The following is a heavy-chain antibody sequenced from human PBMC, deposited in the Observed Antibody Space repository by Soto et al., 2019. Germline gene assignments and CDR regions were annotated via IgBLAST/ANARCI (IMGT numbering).Heavy chain of an antibody. CDR3: ARSYYYDSSGLPPHY. CDR2: LIPISDTE. D-gene: IGHD3-22*01. Sequence: SVKVSWNGAGCTLSSYASSWVLQAPGQALDWMGGLIPISDTENVAQKFEARFTITADESKRTAYMELSSLRYEDMAVYYCARSYYYDSSGLPPHYWGQGALVTVSS. V-gene: IGHV1-69*13. J-gene: IGHJ4*02. CDR1: GCTLSSYA.